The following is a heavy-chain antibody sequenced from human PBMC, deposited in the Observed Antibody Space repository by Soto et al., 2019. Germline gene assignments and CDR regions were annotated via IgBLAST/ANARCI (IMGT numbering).Heavy chain of an antibody. Sequence: QLQLQESGSGLVKPSQTLSLTCVVSGGSISSGGYSWSWIRQPPGKGLEWIGYIYYSGTTYYNTSLKSRVTMSVDRSRNQFSLKLSAVTAADTAGYYCARGDYDSRDSHYDNWFDPWGQGTLVTVSS. CDR3: ARGDYDSRDSHYDNWFDP. V-gene: IGHV4-30-2*01. CDR2: IYYSGTT. J-gene: IGHJ5*02. D-gene: IGHD3-22*01. CDR1: GGSISSGGYS.